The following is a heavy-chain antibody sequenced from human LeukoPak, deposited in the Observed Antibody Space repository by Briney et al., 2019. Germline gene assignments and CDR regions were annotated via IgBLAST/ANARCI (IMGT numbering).Heavy chain of an antibody. J-gene: IGHJ4*02. D-gene: IGHD6-19*01. CDR2: INPNSGGT. CDR1: GYTFTGYY. Sequence: GASVKVSCKASGYTFTGYYMHWVRQAPGQGLEWMGWINPNSGGTNYAQKFQGRVTMTRDTSISTAYMELSRLRSDDTAVYYCARALYSSGWYHKGLYFDYWGQGTLVTVSS. CDR3: ARALYSSGWYHKGLYFDY. V-gene: IGHV1-2*02.